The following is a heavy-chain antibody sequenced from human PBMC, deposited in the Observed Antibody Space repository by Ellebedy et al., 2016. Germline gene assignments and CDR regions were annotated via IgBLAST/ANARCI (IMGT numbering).Heavy chain of an antibody. CDR3: ARRRAGSEQYGLDV. D-gene: IGHD3-10*01. J-gene: IGHJ6*02. CDR2: TDPSDSYT. CDR1: GYSFTTYW. V-gene: IGHV5-10-1*01. Sequence: GESLKISCKGSGYSFTTYWITWVRQLPGKGLERMGRTDPSDSYTNYSPSLQGHVTISTDKSISTAYLQWSSLKASDTAMYYCARRRAGSEQYGLDVWGQGTTVTVSS.